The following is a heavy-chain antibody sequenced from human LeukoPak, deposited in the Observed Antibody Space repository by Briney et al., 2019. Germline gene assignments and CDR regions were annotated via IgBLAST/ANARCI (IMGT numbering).Heavy chain of an antibody. CDR2: IRYDGSNE. D-gene: IGHD3-10*01. V-gene: IGHV3-30*02. Sequence: GGSLRLSCAASGFTFSSYGMHWVRQAPGKGLEWVAFIRYDGSNEYYADSVKGRFTISRDNSKNTLYLQMNSLRAEDTAVYYCAKDQGMVRGVLKSWGQGTLVTVSS. J-gene: IGHJ4*02. CDR1: GFTFSSYG. CDR3: AKDQGMVRGVLKS.